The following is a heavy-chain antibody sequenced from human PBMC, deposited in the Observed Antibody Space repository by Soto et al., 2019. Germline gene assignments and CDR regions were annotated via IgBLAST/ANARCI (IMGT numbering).Heavy chain of an antibody. J-gene: IGHJ3*02. V-gene: IGHV1-46*01. Sequence: DSVKVSCNASGYTFTSYYMHWVRQAPGQGLEWMGIINPSGGSTSYAQKFQGRVTMTRDTSTSTVYMELSSLRSGDTAVYYCARNVGGRYYDSSGYYSMHHASDIWGQGTMVTV. CDR2: INPSGGST. D-gene: IGHD3-22*01. CDR3: ARNVGGRYYDSSGYYSMHHASDI. CDR1: GYTFTSYY.